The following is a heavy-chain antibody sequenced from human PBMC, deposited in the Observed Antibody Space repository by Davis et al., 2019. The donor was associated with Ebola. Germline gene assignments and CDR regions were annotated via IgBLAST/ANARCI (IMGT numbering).Heavy chain of an antibody. CDR3: ARVGGYSYGYEYNYYGMDV. D-gene: IGHD5-18*01. CDR1: GGSVSSGGYY. V-gene: IGHV4-31*03. CDR2: IYYSGST. Sequence: LRLSCTVSGGSVSSGGYYWSWIRQHPGKGLEWIGYIYYSGSTYYNPSLKSRVTISVDTSKNQFSLKLSSVTAADTAVYYCARVGGYSYGYEYNYYGMDVWGQGTTVTVSS. J-gene: IGHJ6*02.